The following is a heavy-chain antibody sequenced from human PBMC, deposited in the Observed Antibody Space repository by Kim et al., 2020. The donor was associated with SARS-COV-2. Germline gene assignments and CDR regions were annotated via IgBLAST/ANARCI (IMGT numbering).Heavy chain of an antibody. V-gene: IGHV1-69*04. D-gene: IGHD3-10*01. J-gene: IGHJ3*02. CDR3: ARDPRITMVRGVDAFDI. Sequence: FQGRVPITADKSTSTAYMELSSLRSEDTAVYYCARDPRITMVRGVDAFDIWGQGTMVTVSS.